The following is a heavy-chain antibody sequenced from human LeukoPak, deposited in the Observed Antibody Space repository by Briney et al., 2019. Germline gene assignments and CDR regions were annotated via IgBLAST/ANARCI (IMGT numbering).Heavy chain of an antibody. CDR2: IYFSGST. CDR3: ARVGYCSGGSCYSDYYYGMDV. Sequence: PSETLSLTCTVSGVSISSYYWSWIRQPPGKGLEWIGYIYFSGSTNYNPSLMSRVTISVDTSKNQFSLKLSSVTAADTAVYYCARVGYCSGGSCYSDYYYGMDVWGQGTTVTVSS. V-gene: IGHV4-59*01. J-gene: IGHJ6*02. D-gene: IGHD2-15*01. CDR1: GVSISSYY.